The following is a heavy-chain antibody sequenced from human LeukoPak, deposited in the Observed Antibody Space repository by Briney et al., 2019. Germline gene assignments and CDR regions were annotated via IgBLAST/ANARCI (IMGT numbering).Heavy chain of an antibody. V-gene: IGHV4-39*01. Sequence: SETLSLTCTVSGGSISSSGYYWGWIRQPPGKGLEWIGSVDYTGITSHSPSLKSRVTISVDTSKNQFSLKLNSVTATDTAVYYCAAYYDSSGYYYFDYWGQGTLVTVSS. J-gene: IGHJ4*02. CDR2: VDYTGIT. CDR1: GGSISSSGYY. D-gene: IGHD3-22*01. CDR3: AAYYDSSGYYYFDY.